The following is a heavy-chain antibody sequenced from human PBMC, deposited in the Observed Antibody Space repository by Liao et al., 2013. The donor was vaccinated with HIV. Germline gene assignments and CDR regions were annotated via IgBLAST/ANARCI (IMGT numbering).Heavy chain of an antibody. V-gene: IGHV4-34*01. Sequence: QVRLDQWGAGLLKPSETLSLTCAVYGASLTGYSWNWIRQSPGKGLEWIGEITDSGGGKYNPALKSRVTMSVDTSKKQFALKVRSVTAADTAVYYCARGHVVVVIPGFDIWGQGTLVTVSA. J-gene: IGHJ3*02. CDR3: ARGHVVVVIPGFDI. CDR2: ITDSGGG. CDR1: GASLTGYS. D-gene: IGHD2-21*01.